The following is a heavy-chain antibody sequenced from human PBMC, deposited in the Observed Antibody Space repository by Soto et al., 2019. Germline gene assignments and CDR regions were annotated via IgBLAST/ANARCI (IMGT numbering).Heavy chain of an antibody. V-gene: IGHV4-34*01. Sequence: PSETLSLTCAVYGGSFSGYYWSWIRQPPGKGLEWIGEINHSGSTNYNPSLKSRVTISVDTSKNQFSLKLSSVTAADTAVYYCARGIIWFGELRKGYFDYWGQGTLVTVSS. CDR3: ARGIIWFGELRKGYFDY. CDR1: GGSFSGYY. CDR2: INHSGST. J-gene: IGHJ4*02. D-gene: IGHD3-10*01.